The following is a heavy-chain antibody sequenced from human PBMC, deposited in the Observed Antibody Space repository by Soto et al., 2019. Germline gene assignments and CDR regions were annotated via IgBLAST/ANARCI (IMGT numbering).Heavy chain of an antibody. D-gene: IGHD2-21*02. Sequence: LSLTCAASGFTFSSYWMSWVRQAPGKGLEWVANIKQDGSEKYYVDSVKGRFTISRDNAKNSLYLQMNSLRAEDTAVYYCAMAVTHSSDYWGQGTLVTVSS. CDR1: GFTFSSYW. J-gene: IGHJ4*02. CDR3: AMAVTHSSDY. CDR2: IKQDGSEK. V-gene: IGHV3-7*01.